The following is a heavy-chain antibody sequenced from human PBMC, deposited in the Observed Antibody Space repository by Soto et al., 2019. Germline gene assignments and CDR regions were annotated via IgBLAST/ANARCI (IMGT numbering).Heavy chain of an antibody. Sequence: GGSLRLSXAASGFSISSNAMYWVRQAPGKGLEWVSGISERGDTTHYADSVKGRFTISRDTSKNTLYLQLNTLRADDTAVYYCAKDKPGTTSFDYWGQGILVTVSS. CDR3: AKDKPGTTSFDY. CDR1: GFSISSNA. CDR2: ISERGDTT. V-gene: IGHV3-23*01. J-gene: IGHJ4*02. D-gene: IGHD1-1*01.